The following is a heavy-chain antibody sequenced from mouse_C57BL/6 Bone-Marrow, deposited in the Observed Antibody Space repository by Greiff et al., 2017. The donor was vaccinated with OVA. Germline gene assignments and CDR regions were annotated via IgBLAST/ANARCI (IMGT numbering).Heavy chain of an antibody. CDR1: EYEFPSHD. D-gene: IGHD4-1*01. CDR3: ARRGGTNWFAY. V-gene: IGHV5-2*03. J-gene: IGHJ3*01. CDR2: INSDGGST. Sequence: EVMLVESGGGLVQPGESLKLSCESNEYEFPSHDMSWVRKTPEKRLELVAAINSDGGSTYYPDTMERRFIISRDNTKKTLYLQMSSLMSEDASVYYCARRGGTNWFAYWGQGTLVTVSA.